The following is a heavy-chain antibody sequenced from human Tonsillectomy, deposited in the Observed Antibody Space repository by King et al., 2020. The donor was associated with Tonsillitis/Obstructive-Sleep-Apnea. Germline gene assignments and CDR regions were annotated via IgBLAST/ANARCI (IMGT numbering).Heavy chain of an antibody. CDR1: GYTFTGYY. CDR2: INPNSGGT. V-gene: IGHV1-2*02. J-gene: IGHJ4*02. Sequence: QLVQSGAEVKKPGASVKVSCKASGYTFTGYYMHWVRQAPGQGLEWMGWINPNSGGTNYAQKFQGRVTMTRETSISTGYMELSRLRYDDTAVYYCARSRLNMVALGNWGQGTLVTVSS. CDR3: ARSRLNMVALGN. D-gene: IGHD5-12*01.